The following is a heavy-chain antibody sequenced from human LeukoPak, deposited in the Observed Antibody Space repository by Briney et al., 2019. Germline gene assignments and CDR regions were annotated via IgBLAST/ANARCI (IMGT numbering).Heavy chain of an antibody. CDR2: IWYDGSNE. J-gene: IGHJ4*02. CDR1: GFTFSHYG. V-gene: IGHV3-33*01. D-gene: IGHD1-26*01. Sequence: QAGGSLRLSCAASGFTFSHYGMHWVRQAPGKGLEWVAVIWYDGSNEYYADSVKGRFTISRDNAKNSLYLQMNSLRAEDTAVYYCARDQGPWSSGSYYGRSYYFAFWGQGTLVTVSS. CDR3: ARDQGPWSSGSYYGRSYYFAF.